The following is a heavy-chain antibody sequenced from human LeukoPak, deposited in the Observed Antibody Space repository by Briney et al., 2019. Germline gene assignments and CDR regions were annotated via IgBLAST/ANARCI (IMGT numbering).Heavy chain of an antibody. D-gene: IGHD3-22*01. V-gene: IGHV3-30*03. Sequence: GRSLRLSCAASGFTFSSYGMHWVRQAPGKGLEWVAVISYDGSNKYYVDSVKGRFTISRDNSKNTLYLQMNSLRAKDTAVYYCARSNYYDSRSWGFDIWGQGTMVTVSS. J-gene: IGHJ3*02. CDR2: ISYDGSNK. CDR3: ARSNYYDSRSWGFDI. CDR1: GFTFSSYG.